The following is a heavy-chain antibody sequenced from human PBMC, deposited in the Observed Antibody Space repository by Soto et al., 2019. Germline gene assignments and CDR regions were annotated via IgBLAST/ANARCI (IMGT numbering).Heavy chain of an antibody. D-gene: IGHD7-27*01. V-gene: IGHV3-66*01. CDR1: GFTVSSNY. CDR2: IYSGGST. J-gene: IGHJ6*02. CDR3: ARDSNLGPHYYYGMDV. Sequence: EVQLVESGGGLVQPGGSLRLSCAASGFTVSSNYMSWVRQAPGKGLEWVSVIYSGGSTYYADSVKGRFTISRDNSKNTLDLQMNSLRAEDTAVYYCARDSNLGPHYYYGMDVWGQGTTVTVSS.